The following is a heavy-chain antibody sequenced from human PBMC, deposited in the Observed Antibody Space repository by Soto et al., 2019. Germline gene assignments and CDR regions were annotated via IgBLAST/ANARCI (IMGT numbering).Heavy chain of an antibody. V-gene: IGHV3-15*07. Sequence: GGSLRLSCAASGFTFSNMWMNWVRQAPGEGLEWVGRIKSKSGGGTADYADSVKGRFTISRDNAKNSLYLQMNSLRAEDTAVYYCATQSLTGTYFDYWGQGTLVTVSS. CDR1: GFTFSNMW. CDR3: ATQSLTGTYFDY. D-gene: IGHD1-20*01. J-gene: IGHJ4*02. CDR2: IKSKSGGGTA.